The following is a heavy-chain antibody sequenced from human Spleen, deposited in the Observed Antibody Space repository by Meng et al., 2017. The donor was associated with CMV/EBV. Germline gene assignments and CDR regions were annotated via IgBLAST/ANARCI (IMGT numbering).Heavy chain of an antibody. J-gene: IGHJ4*02. CDR2: IKSKTDGGTT. Sequence: GESLKISCAASGFTFTNAWMSWVRQAPGKGLEWVGRIKSKTDGGTTDYTAPVKGRFTISRDDSENTLYLQMNSLITEDTAVYYCARGGDVVVPAAPLDYWGQGTLVTVSS. V-gene: IGHV3-15*01. CDR1: GFTFTNAW. CDR3: ARGGDVVVPAAPLDY. D-gene: IGHD2-2*01.